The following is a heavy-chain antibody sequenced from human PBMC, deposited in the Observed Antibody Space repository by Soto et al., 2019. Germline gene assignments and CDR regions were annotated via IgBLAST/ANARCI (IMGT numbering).Heavy chain of an antibody. CDR1: GGSVSSGNYY. D-gene: IGHD3-22*01. Sequence: QMQLQESGPGLVKPAETLSLTYTVSGGSVSSGNYYWSWIRQPPGKGLDWIGYIYNTGRTNYNPSLKSRVTMSLDTSKNQFSLKMDSVTAADTAIYYCTGMPVTTTNWLDPWGQGTLVIVSS. V-gene: IGHV4-61*01. CDR3: TGMPVTTTNWLDP. J-gene: IGHJ5*02. CDR2: IYNTGRT.